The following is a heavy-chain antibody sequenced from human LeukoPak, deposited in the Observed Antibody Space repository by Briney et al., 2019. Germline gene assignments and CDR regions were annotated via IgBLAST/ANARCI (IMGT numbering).Heavy chain of an antibody. J-gene: IGHJ6*03. CDR2: VIPIFGTA. CDR3: ARGVLTGTTLSGYYYYMDV. D-gene: IGHD1-7*01. Sequence: SVKVSCKASGGTFSSYAISWVRQAPGQGLEWMGGVIPIFGTANYAQKFQGRVTITADESTSTAYMELSSLRSEDTAVYYCARGVLTGTTLSGYYYYMDVWGKGTTVTVSS. V-gene: IGHV1-69*13. CDR1: GGTFSSYA.